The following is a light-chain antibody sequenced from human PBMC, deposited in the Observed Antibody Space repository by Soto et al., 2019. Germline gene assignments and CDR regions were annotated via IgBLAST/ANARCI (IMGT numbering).Light chain of an antibody. CDR2: YDD. V-gene: IGLV1-36*01. Sequence: QSVLTQPHSVSEAPRKRVTISCSGSSSNIGNNAVNWYQQLPGKAPKILIYYDDLLPSGVSDRFSGSKSGTSASLGISGLQSEDEADYYWAAWDDSLNGPVFGGGTKLTVL. CDR1: SSNIGNNA. CDR3: AAWDDSLNGPV. J-gene: IGLJ2*01.